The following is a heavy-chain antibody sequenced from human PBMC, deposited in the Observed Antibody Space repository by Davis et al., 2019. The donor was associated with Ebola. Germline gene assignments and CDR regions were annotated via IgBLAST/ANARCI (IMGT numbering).Heavy chain of an antibody. D-gene: IGHD3-3*01. CDR3: ARVSYDFWSGYYYYYGMDV. J-gene: IGHJ6*02. Sequence: ASVKVSCKASGYTFTSYAMHWVRQAPGQRLEWMGWINAGNGNTKYSQKFQGRVTITADTSTSTAYMELRSLRSDDTAVYYCARVSYDFWSGYYYYYGMDVWGQGTTVTVSS. CDR1: GYTFTSYA. CDR2: INAGNGNT. V-gene: IGHV1-3*01.